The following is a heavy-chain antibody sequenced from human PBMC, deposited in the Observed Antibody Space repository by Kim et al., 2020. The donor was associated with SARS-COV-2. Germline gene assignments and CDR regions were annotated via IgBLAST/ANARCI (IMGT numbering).Heavy chain of an antibody. V-gene: IGHV3-33*01. J-gene: IGHJ4*02. D-gene: IGHD1-1*01. CDR3: ARDGTGSIDY. Sequence: ADPVQGRFTGSRDNPKTTLYRQLNSLRAEDTAVYYCARDGTGSIDYWGQGTLVTVSS.